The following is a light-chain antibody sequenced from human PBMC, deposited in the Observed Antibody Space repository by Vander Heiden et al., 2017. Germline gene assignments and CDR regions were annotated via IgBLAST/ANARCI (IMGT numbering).Light chain of an antibody. CDR2: DAS. Sequence: DIQMTQSPSTLSASVGDRVTITCRASQSISTWLAWYQQEPGKAPKLLNYDASSLESGVPSRFSGSGSGTEFTLTISSLQPDDFATYYCQEYNSYSPRTFGQGTKVDIK. J-gene: IGKJ1*01. V-gene: IGKV1-5*01. CDR3: QEYNSYSPRT. CDR1: QSISTW.